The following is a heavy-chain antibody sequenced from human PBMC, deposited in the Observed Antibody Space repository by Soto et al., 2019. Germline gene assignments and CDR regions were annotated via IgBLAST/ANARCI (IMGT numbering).Heavy chain of an antibody. CDR1: GFIFSDFY. V-gene: IGHV3-11*01. CDR3: VRDRDRRWFDP. Sequence: GGSLRLSCTASGFIFSDFYMAWIRQAPGKGLEWVSYISSDGSATYKDSVKGRFTVSRDNAKDSLYLQMNSLRDEDTAVYYCVRDRDRRWFDPWGQGTLVTVSS. D-gene: IGHD3-10*01. J-gene: IGHJ5*02. CDR2: ISSDGSAT.